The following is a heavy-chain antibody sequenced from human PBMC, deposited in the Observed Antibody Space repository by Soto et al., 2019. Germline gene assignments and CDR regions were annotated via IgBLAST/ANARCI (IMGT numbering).Heavy chain of an antibody. CDR3: ARHGSY. Sequence: QLQLQESGPGLVRPSETLSLTCTVSGVSISNTSYYWGWIRQSPGKGLEWIGTIYYSGKTYYHPALKSRVTISVDTSNNRFSLKLSSVTAADTAVYYCARHGSYWGQGTLDTVSS. CDR2: IYYSGKT. J-gene: IGHJ4*02. V-gene: IGHV4-39*01. CDR1: GVSISNTSYY.